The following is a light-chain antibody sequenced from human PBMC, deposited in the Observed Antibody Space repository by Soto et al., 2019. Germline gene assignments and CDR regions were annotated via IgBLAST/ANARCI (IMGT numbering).Light chain of an antibody. CDR3: EHYDGFPWT. Sequence: DIQMTQSPSTLSASIGNRVTITCRASQNIRNWLAWYPQKPGKAPTLLIYKASSLEGGVPSRFSGSASGTEFTVTISSLQPDDFATYYYEHYDGFPWTFGQGTKVYIK. CDR2: KAS. CDR1: QNIRNW. J-gene: IGKJ1*01. V-gene: IGKV1-5*03.